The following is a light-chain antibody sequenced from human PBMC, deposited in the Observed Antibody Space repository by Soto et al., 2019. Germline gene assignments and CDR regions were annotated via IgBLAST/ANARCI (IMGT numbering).Light chain of an antibody. J-gene: IGKJ3*01. CDR2: AAS. CDR3: QQYYNYPPT. Sequence: AIRMTQSPSSFSASTGDRVTITCRASQGISSYLAWYQQKPGKAPKLLIYAASTLQSGVPSRFSGRGTWTDFTLTISCLQSEDFATYYCQQYYNYPPTFGPGTKVDIK. V-gene: IGKV1-8*01. CDR1: QGISSY.